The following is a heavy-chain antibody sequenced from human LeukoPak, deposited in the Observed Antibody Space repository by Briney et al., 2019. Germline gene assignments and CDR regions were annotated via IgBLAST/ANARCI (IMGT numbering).Heavy chain of an antibody. CDR1: GFTFTSYA. Sequence: PGRSLRLSCAPSGFTFTSYAMSWVRQAPGKGLEWVSAISGSGGSTYYADSVKGRFTISRDNSKHTPYLEMNSLRAEDTAVYYCAKDQSHDYGDYVYDYWGQGTLVTVSS. V-gene: IGHV3-23*01. CDR2: ISGSGGST. J-gene: IGHJ4*02. CDR3: AKDQSHDYGDYVYDY. D-gene: IGHD4-17*01.